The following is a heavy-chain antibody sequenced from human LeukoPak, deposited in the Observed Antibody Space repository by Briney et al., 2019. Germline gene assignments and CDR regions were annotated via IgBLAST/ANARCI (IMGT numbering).Heavy chain of an antibody. CDR2: TYYRSKWYN. CDR1: GDSVSSNSAA. CDR3: ARVTAVAGIY. D-gene: IGHD6-19*01. V-gene: IGHV6-1*01. J-gene: IGHJ4*02. Sequence: SQTLSLTCAISGDSVSSNSAAWNWIRQSPSRGLEWLGRTYYRSKWYNDYAVSVKSRITINPDTSKNQFSLKLSSVTAADTAVYYCARVTAVAGIYWGQGTLVTVSS.